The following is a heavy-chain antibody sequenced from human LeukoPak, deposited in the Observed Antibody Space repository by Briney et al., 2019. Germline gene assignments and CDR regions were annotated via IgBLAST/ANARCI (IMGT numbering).Heavy chain of an antibody. CDR3: VRGHVLRYFDWLVAFDI. V-gene: IGHV7-4-1*02. D-gene: IGHD3-9*01. CDR2: INTNTGNP. Sequence: ASVKVSCKASGYTFTGYFLNWVRQAPGQGLEWMGWINTNTGNPTYAQGFTGRFVFSLDTSVSTAYLQISSLKAEDTAVYYCVRGHVLRYFDWLVAFDIWGQGTMVTVSS. CDR1: GYTFTGYF. J-gene: IGHJ3*02.